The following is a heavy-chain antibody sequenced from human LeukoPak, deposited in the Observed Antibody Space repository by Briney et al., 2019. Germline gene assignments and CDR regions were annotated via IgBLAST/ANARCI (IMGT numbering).Heavy chain of an antibody. V-gene: IGHV1-18*04. CDR1: GYTFTSYG. D-gene: IGHD2-15*01. CDR3: ARGTKGIVVVVAGDAFDI. CDR2: ISAYNGNT. Sequence: ASVKVSCKASGYTFTSYGISWVRQAPGQGLEWMGWISAYNGNTNYAQKLQGRVTMTPDTSTSTAYMELRSLRSDDTAVYYCARGTKGIVVVVAGDAFDIWGQGTMVTVSS. J-gene: IGHJ3*02.